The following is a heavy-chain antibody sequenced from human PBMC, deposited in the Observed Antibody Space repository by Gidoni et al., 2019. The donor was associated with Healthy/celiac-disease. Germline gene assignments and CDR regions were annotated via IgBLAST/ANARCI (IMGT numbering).Heavy chain of an antibody. D-gene: IGHD2-2*01. V-gene: IGHV3-23*01. CDR1: GFTFSSYA. CDR3: AKTTDCSSTSCYYYYYYYMDV. Sequence: EVQLLESGGGLVQPGGSLRLSCAASGFTFSSYAMSWVRQAPGKGLGWVSAISGSGGSTYYADSVKGRFTISRDNSKNTLYLQMNSLRAEDTAVYYCAKTTDCSSTSCYYYYYYYMDVWGKGTTVTVSS. CDR2: ISGSGGST. J-gene: IGHJ6*03.